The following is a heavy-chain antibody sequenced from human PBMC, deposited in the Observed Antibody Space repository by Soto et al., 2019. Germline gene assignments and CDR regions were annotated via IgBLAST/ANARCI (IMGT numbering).Heavy chain of an antibody. Sequence: EVQLVESGGGLVQPGGSLRLSCAASGFTFNSYWMTWVRQAPGKGLEWVANIKQDGSEKYYVDSVKGRFTISRDNAKNSLYLQMNSLRDEDTAVYCCARGWGLDPWGQGTLVTVSS. D-gene: IGHD1-26*01. CDR1: GFTFNSYW. J-gene: IGHJ5*02. CDR3: ARGWGLDP. V-gene: IGHV3-7*04. CDR2: IKQDGSEK.